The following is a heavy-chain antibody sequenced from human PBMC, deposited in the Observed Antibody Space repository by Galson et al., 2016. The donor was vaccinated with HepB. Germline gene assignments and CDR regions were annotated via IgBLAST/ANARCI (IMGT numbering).Heavy chain of an antibody. CDR3: ARDRGFYSSTCD. CDR1: GFTFSSYA. V-gene: IGHV3-23*01. D-gene: IGHD2-2*01. Sequence: SLRLSCAASGFTFSSYAMSWVRQAPGKGLEWASSISGDGAPYYVDSMKGRFTISRDNSKYTLYLQMISLRAEDTAVYYCARDRGFYSSTCDWGQGTLVTVSS. CDR2: ISGDGAP. J-gene: IGHJ4*02.